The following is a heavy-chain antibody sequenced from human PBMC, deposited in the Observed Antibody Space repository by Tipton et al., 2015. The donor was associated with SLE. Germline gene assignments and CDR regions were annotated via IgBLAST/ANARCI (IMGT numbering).Heavy chain of an antibody. CDR2: IHTSGSA. CDR1: GDSINTYY. CDR3: AREGLHDYGDSY. J-gene: IGHJ4*02. Sequence: TLSLTCSVSGDSINTYYWNWIRQSPGKGLEWIGHIHTSGSATYNPSLGSRVTLSVDTSKTQFSLRQKSVTAADTAVYYCAREGLHDYGDSYWGQGTLVTVSS. V-gene: IGHV4-4*07. D-gene: IGHD4-17*01.